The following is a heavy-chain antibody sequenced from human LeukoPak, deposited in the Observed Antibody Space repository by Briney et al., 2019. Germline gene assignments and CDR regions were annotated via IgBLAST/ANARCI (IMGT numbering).Heavy chain of an antibody. Sequence: PSETLSLTCTVSGGSISSSSYYWGWIRQPPGTGLEWIGSVYHSGSTYDNPSLKSRVTISVDTSKNQFSLKLISVTAADTAVYYCARPVAGYYDILTGYYRGYYFDYWGQGTLVTVSS. CDR1: GGSISSSSYY. CDR3: ARPVAGYYDILTGYYRGYYFDY. CDR2: VYHSGST. D-gene: IGHD3-9*01. J-gene: IGHJ4*02. V-gene: IGHV4-39*01.